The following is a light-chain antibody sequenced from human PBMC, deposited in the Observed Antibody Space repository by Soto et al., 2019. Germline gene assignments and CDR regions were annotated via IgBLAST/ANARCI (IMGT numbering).Light chain of an antibody. V-gene: IGKV3-15*01. Sequence: EIVLRQPPPTLSVSPGERATLSCRASHGISSLLAWYQQKPGQAPRLLIYAASTRAAGIPARFSGSGSGTDFTLTISSLQSEDFAVYYCQQYYDWPITFGQGTRLEIK. CDR1: HGISSL. J-gene: IGKJ5*01. CDR2: AAS. CDR3: QQYYDWPIT.